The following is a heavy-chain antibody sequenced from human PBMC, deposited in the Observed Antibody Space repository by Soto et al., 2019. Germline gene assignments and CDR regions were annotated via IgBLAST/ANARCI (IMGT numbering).Heavy chain of an antibody. CDR2: IYWDDDK. D-gene: IGHD3-16*02. V-gene: IGHV2-5*02. CDR3: VYRHRGIYRYAY. CDR1: GFSPDTSGVY. Sequence: SGPTLVNPTQTLTLTCTFSGFSPDTSGVYVGWIRQPPGKALEWLALIYWDDDKRYSPSLRSRLTITKDTSKNQVVLTLTNMDPVDTATYYCVYRHRGIYRYAYWGQGTLVTVSS. J-gene: IGHJ4*02.